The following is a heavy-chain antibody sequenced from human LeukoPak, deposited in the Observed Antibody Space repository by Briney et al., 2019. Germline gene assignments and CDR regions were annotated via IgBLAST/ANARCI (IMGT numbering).Heavy chain of an antibody. D-gene: IGHD3-22*01. CDR2: INHSGST. V-gene: IGHV4-34*01. Sequence: PSETLSLTCAVYGGSFSGYYWSWIRQPPGKGLEWIGEINHSGSTNYNPSLKSRVTISVDTSKNQFSLKLSSVTAADTAVYYCARVRAYYYDSRAFDIWGQGTMVTVSS. CDR1: GGSFSGYY. CDR3: ARVRAYYYDSRAFDI. J-gene: IGHJ3*02.